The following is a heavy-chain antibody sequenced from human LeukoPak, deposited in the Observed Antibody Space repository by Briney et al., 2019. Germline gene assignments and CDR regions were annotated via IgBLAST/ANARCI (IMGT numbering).Heavy chain of an antibody. CDR3: AKDYGGYSYGWFDY. CDR2: ISGDGGST. Sequence: PGGSLRLSCAASGFTFDDYAMHWVRQAPGKGLEWVSLISGDGGSTYYADSVKGRFTISRDNSKNSLYLQMNSLRTEDTALYYCAKDYGGYSYGWFDYWGQGTLVTVSS. D-gene: IGHD5-18*01. V-gene: IGHV3-43*02. J-gene: IGHJ4*02. CDR1: GFTFDDYA.